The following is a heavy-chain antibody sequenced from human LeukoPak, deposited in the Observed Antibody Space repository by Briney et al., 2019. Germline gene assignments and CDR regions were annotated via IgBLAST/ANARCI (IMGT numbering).Heavy chain of an antibody. Sequence: GGSLRLSCAASGFTFSSYAMSWVRQAPGKGLEWVSAISGSGGSTYYADSVKGRFTIPRDNSKKTLYLQMNSLRAEDTAVYYCARLWFGESPWYFDYWGQGTLVSVSS. V-gene: IGHV3-23*01. D-gene: IGHD3-10*01. CDR2: ISGSGGST. CDR1: GFTFSSYA. CDR3: ARLWFGESPWYFDY. J-gene: IGHJ4*02.